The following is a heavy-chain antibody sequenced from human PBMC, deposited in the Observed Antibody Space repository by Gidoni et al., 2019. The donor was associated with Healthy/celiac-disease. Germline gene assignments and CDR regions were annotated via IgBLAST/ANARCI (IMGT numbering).Heavy chain of an antibody. CDR1: GGTFRSYA. J-gene: IGHJ3*02. D-gene: IGHD1-26*01. Sequence: QVQLVQSGAEVKKPGSSVKVSCKASGGTFRSYAISWVRQAPGQGLEWMGGIIPSFGTANYAQKFQGRVTITADESTSTAYMELSSLRSEDTAVYYCTSSFMGARQGDAFDIWGQGTMVTVSS. V-gene: IGHV1-69*01. CDR2: IIPSFGTA. CDR3: TSSFMGARQGDAFDI.